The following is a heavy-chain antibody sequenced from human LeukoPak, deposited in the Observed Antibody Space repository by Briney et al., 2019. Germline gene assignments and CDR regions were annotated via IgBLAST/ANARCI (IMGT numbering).Heavy chain of an antibody. CDR3: AKVMITFGGIPNDAFDI. Sequence: GGSLRLSCAASGFTFSSYGMHWVRQAPGKGLEWVAVISYDGSNKYYADSVKGRFTISRDNSKNTLYLQMNSLRAEDTAVYYCAKVMITFGGIPNDAFDIWGHGTMVTVSS. CDR2: ISYDGSNK. CDR1: GFTFSSYG. J-gene: IGHJ3*02. D-gene: IGHD3-16*01. V-gene: IGHV3-30*18.